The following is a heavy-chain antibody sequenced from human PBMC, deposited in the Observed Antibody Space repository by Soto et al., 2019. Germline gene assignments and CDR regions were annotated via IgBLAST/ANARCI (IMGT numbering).Heavy chain of an antibody. V-gene: IGHV4-34*01. D-gene: IGHD4-4*01. Sequence: SETLSLTCAVYGGSFSGYYWSWIRQPPGKGLEWIGEINHSGSTNYNPSLKSRVTISVDTSKNQFSLKLSSVTAADTAVYYCARGFHDYSNQLDYWGQGTLVTVSS. J-gene: IGHJ4*02. CDR3: ARGFHDYSNQLDY. CDR2: INHSGST. CDR1: GGSFSGYY.